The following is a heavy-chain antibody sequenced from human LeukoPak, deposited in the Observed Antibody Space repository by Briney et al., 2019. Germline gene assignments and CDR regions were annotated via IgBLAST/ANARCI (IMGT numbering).Heavy chain of an antibody. J-gene: IGHJ4*02. CDR3: SRGLDDFWTGEND. V-gene: IGHV4-34*01. CDR2: INHSGGT. Sequence: SETLSLTCSVSGASIRSYYWSWIRQPPGKGLEWIGEINHSGGTNYNPSLKSRVTISLDTSKSQFSLKVRYVTAADTAEYYCSRGLDDFWTGENDWGQGSLVTCSS. D-gene: IGHD3-3*01. CDR1: GASIRSYY.